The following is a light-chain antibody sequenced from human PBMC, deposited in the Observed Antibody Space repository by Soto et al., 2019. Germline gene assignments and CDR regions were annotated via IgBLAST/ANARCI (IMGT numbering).Light chain of an antibody. J-gene: IGKJ1*01. V-gene: IGKV3-20*01. CDR2: GAS. Sequence: EIVLTQSPGTLSLSPGERATLSCRATQSFSSNYLAWYQQKSGQAPRLLIYGASIRATGIPVRFSGSGSGTDFTLTISRLEPEDVALYYCQQYHTSPLTFGQGTKVDIK. CDR1: QSFSSNY. CDR3: QQYHTSPLT.